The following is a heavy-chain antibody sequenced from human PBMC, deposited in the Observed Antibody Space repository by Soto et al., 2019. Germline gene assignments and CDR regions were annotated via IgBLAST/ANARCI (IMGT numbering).Heavy chain of an antibody. J-gene: IGHJ4*02. CDR1: GFTFSSYG. CDR2: IWYDGSNK. V-gene: IGHV3-33*01. CDR3: ARMGWNYEGWYFDY. D-gene: IGHD1-7*01. Sequence: GGSLRLSCAASGFTFSSYGMHWVRQAPGKGLEWVAVIWYDGSNKYYADSVKGRFTISRDNSKNTLYLQMNSLRAEDTAVYYCARMGWNYEGWYFDYWGQGTLVTVSS.